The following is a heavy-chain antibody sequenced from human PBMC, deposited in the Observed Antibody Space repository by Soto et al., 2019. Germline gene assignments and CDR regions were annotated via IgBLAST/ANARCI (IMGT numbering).Heavy chain of an antibody. V-gene: IGHV3-30-3*01. CDR2: ISYDGSNK. D-gene: IGHD6-13*01. CDR3: ASSYSSSWSIGGHYFDY. Sequence: QVQLVESGGGVVQPGRSLRLSCAASGFTFSSYAMHWVRQAPGKGLEWVAVISYDGSNKYYADSVKGRFTISRDNSKNTLYLQMNSLRAEDTAVYYCASSYSSSWSIGGHYFDYWGQGTLVTVSS. CDR1: GFTFSSYA. J-gene: IGHJ4*02.